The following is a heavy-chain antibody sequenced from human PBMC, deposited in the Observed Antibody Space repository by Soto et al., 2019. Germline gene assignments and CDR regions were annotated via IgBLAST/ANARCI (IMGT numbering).Heavy chain of an antibody. CDR2: IYHSGIT. D-gene: IGHD2-8*01. J-gene: IGHJ5*02. CDR3: ARLYCTSSGCSQVWFDP. CDR1: GCSISSSGYY. V-gene: IGHV4-39*07. Sequence: SETLSLTCTVSGCSISSSGYYWGWIRQPPGKGLEWIGTIYHSGITNYGPSLKSRVTMSLDKSKNQFSLKLTSVTAADTAVYYCARLYCTSSGCSQVWFDPWGQGTLVTVSS.